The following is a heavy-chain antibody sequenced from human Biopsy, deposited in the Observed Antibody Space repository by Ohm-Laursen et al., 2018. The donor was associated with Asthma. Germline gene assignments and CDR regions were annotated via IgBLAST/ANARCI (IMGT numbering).Heavy chain of an antibody. J-gene: IGHJ6*02. CDR2: ITHSGRS. Sequence: SDTLSLTCSVSGGSFRDYSWGWIRQPPGKGLEWIGEITHSGRSNYNPTFKSRVTVSIDTSKRQFLLRLHSVTAADTAVYYCVRFFAGAVYHNYVMDVWGQGNTVTVSS. CDR3: VRFFAGAVYHNYVMDV. V-gene: IGHV4-34*01. CDR1: GGSFRDYS. D-gene: IGHD3-3*01.